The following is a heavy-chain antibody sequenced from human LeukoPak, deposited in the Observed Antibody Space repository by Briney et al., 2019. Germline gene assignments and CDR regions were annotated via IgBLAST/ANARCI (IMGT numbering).Heavy chain of an antibody. Sequence: GGSLRLSYVASDFSFSQFGMNWVRQAPGKGLEGVSSIGGSSSFIYYADSVKGRFTISRDNAKNSLYLQVNSLRAEDTAVYYCVRATWDGYYSDRKGVDYFDNWGQGSLVTVSS. CDR1: DFSFSQFG. J-gene: IGHJ4*02. D-gene: IGHD3-22*01. V-gene: IGHV3-21*01. CDR3: VRATWDGYYSDRKGVDYFDN. CDR2: IGGSSSFI.